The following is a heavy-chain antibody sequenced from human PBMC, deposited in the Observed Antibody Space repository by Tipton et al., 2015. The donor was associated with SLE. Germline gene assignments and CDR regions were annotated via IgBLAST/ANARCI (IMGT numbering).Heavy chain of an antibody. CDR1: GGPISSYY. D-gene: IGHD3-10*01. CDR3: ARDYYGSGFDAFDI. V-gene: IGHV4-59*01. J-gene: IGHJ3*02. Sequence: LRLSCAVPGGPISSYYWSWIRQPPGRGLEWIGYIYYSGSTNYNPSLKSRVTISVDTSKNQFSLKLSSVTAADTAVYYCARDYYGSGFDAFDIWGQGTMVTVSS. CDR2: IYYSGST.